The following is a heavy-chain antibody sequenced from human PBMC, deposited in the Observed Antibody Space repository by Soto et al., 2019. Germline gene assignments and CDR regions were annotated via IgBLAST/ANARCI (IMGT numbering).Heavy chain of an antibody. J-gene: IGHJ3*02. D-gene: IGHD3-22*01. Sequence: SVKVSCKASGGTFSSYAISWVRQAPGQGLEWMGGIIPIFGTANYAQKFQGRATITAGESTSTAYMELSSLRSEDTAVYYCALKLFYDSSGYYPGAFDIWGQGTMVTVSS. V-gene: IGHV1-69*13. CDR2: IIPIFGTA. CDR3: ALKLFYDSSGYYPGAFDI. CDR1: GGTFSSYA.